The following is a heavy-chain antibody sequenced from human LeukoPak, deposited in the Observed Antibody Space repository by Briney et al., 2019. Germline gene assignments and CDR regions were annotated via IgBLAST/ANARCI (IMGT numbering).Heavy chain of an antibody. CDR3: ARVLGKHSGLYCGGDCYSHAYDY. D-gene: IGHD2-21*02. V-gene: IGHV1-2*02. J-gene: IGHJ4*02. CDR2: INPNSGGT. CDR1: GYTFTGYF. Sequence: ASVKVSCKASGYTFTGYFMHWVRQAPGQGLEWMGWINPNSGGTNYAQMFQGRVTMTRDTSISTAYMELSRLRSDDTAVYYCARVLGKHSGLYCGGDCYSHAYDYWGQGTLVTVSS.